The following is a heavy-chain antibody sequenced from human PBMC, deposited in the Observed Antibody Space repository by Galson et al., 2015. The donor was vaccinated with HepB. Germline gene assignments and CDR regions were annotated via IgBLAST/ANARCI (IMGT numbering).Heavy chain of an antibody. D-gene: IGHD3-22*01. V-gene: IGHV5-10-1*01. J-gene: IGHJ4*02. CDR2: IDPSDSYT. CDR1: GYSFTSYW. CDR3: ASGRDYYDSSGYPFDY. Sequence: QSGAEVKKPGESLRISCKGSGYSFTSYWISWVRQMPGKGLEWMGRIDPSDSYTNYSPSFQGHVTISADKSISTAYLQWSSLKASDTAMYYCASGRDYYDSSGYPFDYWGQGTLVTVSS.